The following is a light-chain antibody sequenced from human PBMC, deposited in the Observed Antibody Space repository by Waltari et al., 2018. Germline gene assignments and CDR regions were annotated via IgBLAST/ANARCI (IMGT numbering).Light chain of an antibody. CDR2: EVS. Sequence: DIVMTQTPLSLSVTPGQPASISCKSSQSLLHSDGKTYLYWYLQKPGQSPQLLIYEVSSRFSGVPDRFSGSGSGTDFTLTISSLQSEDFAVYYCQQYYDGRTFGQGTKLEIK. CDR1: QSLLHSDGKTY. V-gene: IGKV2-29*01. CDR3: QQYYDGRT. J-gene: IGKJ2*01.